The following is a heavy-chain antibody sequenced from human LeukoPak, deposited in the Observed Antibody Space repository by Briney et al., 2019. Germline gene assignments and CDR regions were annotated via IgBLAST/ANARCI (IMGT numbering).Heavy chain of an antibody. D-gene: IGHD3-16*01. CDR1: GFSFNSHS. J-gene: IGHJ4*02. CDR3: ARGGTGFDS. Sequence: PGGSLRLSCAASGFSFNSHSMNWVRQAPGKGLEGVANINLDGSERYYVDSVKGRFTISRDNAENSLYLQMDSLRVEDTAVYYCARGGTGFDSWGQGTLVTVSS. V-gene: IGHV3-7*01. CDR2: INLDGSER.